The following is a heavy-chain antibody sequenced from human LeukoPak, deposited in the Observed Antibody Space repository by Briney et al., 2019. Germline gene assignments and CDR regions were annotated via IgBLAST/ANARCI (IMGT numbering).Heavy chain of an antibody. CDR1: GFTFTPYG. J-gene: IGHJ4*02. D-gene: IGHD1-14*01. V-gene: IGHV3-23*01. CDR3: AKNHYNTDSYSDY. Sequence: GGSLRLSCAASGFTFTPYGMSWVRQAPGKGLQWVSALSGSGASTYYADSVKGRFTISRDNSKNTVYLQMNSLRAEDTAVYYCAKNHYNTDSYSDYWGQGTLVTVSS. CDR2: LSGSGAST.